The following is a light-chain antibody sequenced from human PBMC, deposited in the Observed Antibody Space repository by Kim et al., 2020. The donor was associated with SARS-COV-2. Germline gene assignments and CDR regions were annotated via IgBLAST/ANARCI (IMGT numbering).Light chain of an antibody. CDR3: QTWGTGSWV. Sequence: ASVKLTCTLSSGHSSYAIAWYQQQPEKGPRYLMKLNSDGRHSKGDGIPDRFSGSSSGAERYLTISNLQSEDEADYYCQTWGTGSWVFGGGTQLTVL. J-gene: IGLJ3*02. V-gene: IGLV4-69*01. CDR1: SGHSSYA. CDR2: LNSDGRH.